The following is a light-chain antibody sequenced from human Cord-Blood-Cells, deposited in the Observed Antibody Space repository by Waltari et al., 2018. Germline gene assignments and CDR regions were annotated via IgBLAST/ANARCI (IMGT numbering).Light chain of an antibody. CDR1: ILRSYY. J-gene: IGLJ1*01. CDR2: GKN. Sequence: SSELTQDPAVSVALGQTVRITCQGDILRSYYASWYQPKPGQAPWLVIYGKNNRPSGIPDRFAGSSSGNTASLTITGAQAEDEADYYCNSRDSSGNHYVFGTGTKVTVL. V-gene: IGLV3-19*01. CDR3: NSRDSSGNHYV.